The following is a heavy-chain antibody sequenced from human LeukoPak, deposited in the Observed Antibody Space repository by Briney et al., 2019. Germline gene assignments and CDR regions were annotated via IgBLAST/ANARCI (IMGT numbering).Heavy chain of an antibody. CDR3: AKDYYDSSGYYGPHDAFDI. CDR1: GFTFSSYV. CDR2: ISGSGGST. D-gene: IGHD3-22*01. V-gene: IGHV3-23*01. J-gene: IGHJ3*02. Sequence: GGSLRLSCAASGFTFSSYVMSWVRQAPGKGLEWVSAISGSGGSTYYADSVKGRFTISRDNSKNTLYLQMNSLRAEDTAVYYCAKDYYDSSGYYGPHDAFDIWGQGTMVTVSS.